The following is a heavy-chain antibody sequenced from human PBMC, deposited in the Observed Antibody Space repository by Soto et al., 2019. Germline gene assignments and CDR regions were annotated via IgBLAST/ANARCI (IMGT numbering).Heavy chain of an antibody. CDR3: ARDGEATRLGGGIDLDY. CDR1: GGSISSSNW. J-gene: IGHJ4*02. V-gene: IGHV4-4*02. Sequence: QVQLQESGPGLLKPSGTLFLTCAVSGGSISSSNWWSLVRQPPGKGLAGFGDIYHSGSTYSNPFPKSRGTISVDKAKTQCTLKLSAVTAADTAAYFCARDGEATRLGGGIDLDYRCQGTLVTASP. CDR2: IYHSGST. D-gene: IGHD3-16*01.